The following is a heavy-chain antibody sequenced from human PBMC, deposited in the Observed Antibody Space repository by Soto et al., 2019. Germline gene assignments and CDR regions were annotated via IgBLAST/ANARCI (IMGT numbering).Heavy chain of an antibody. Sequence: SETLSLTCAVYGESFREYYWTWIRQSPGKGLEWIGKINHSGSTDYNPSLKSRVTMSVDTSKNQFSLKLTSMTAADTAVYYCARGKPPTGLFSTYNCFDPWGQGTLVTVSS. CDR1: GESFREYY. CDR2: INHSGST. J-gene: IGHJ5*02. CDR3: ARGKPPTGLFSTYNCFDP. D-gene: IGHD3-3*02. V-gene: IGHV4-34*01.